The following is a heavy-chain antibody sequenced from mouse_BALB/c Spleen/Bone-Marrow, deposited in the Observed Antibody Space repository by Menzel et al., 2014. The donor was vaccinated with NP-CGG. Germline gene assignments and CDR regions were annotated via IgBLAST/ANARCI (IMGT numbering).Heavy chain of an antibody. D-gene: IGHD2-4*01. Sequence: LVKTGVSVKISCKASGYSFTGYYMHWVKQSHGKSLEWIGYISCYNGATRYNQKFKGKATFTVDTSSSTAHMQFNSLTSEDSAVYFCARGGTMISTDAMDYWGQGTSVTVSS. CDR3: ARGGTMISTDAMDY. V-gene: IGHV1S34*01. CDR1: GYSFTGYY. J-gene: IGHJ4*01. CDR2: ISCYNGAT.